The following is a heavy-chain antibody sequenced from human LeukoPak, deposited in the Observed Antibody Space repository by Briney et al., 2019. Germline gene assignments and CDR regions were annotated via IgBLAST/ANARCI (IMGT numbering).Heavy chain of an antibody. CDR1: GGSISSYY. D-gene: IGHD3-22*01. CDR2: IYYSAST. CDR3: ARDGLEGLSGSRTTMIEPEC. V-gene: IGHV4-59*12. Sequence: TSWETLSLTCTVCGGSISSYYSSWIRQPPRKGVECGGNIYYSASTNYNPSLKSRVTISVDPSKNQFSLKLSSVAAADTAVYYCARDGLEGLSGSRTTMIEPECWGQGTLVTVPS. J-gene: IGHJ4*02.